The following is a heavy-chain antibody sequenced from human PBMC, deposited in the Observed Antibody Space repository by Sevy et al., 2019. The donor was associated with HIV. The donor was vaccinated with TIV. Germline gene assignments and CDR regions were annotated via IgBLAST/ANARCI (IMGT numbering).Heavy chain of an antibody. Sequence: GGSLRLSCAVSGFIFSDYYMSWIRQAPGRGLQWVSYISASGNTIYYADSVKGRFAISRDNANSSLYLQMSSLRAEDTAIYYCARAQYGSGYFDYWVQGTLVTVSS. J-gene: IGHJ4*02. D-gene: IGHD3-10*01. CDR1: GFIFSDYY. CDR3: ARAQYGSGYFDY. CDR2: ISASGNTI. V-gene: IGHV3-11*01.